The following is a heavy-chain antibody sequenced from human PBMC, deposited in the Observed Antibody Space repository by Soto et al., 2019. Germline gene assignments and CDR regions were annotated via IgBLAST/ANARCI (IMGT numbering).Heavy chain of an antibody. CDR1: GFTFSSYS. CDR2: IRSSSSYI. Sequence: EVQLVESGGGLVKPGGSLRLSCVVSGFTFSSYSMNWVRQAPGKGLEWVSSIRSSSSYIYYADSVKGRFTISRDNAKNSLYLQMNSLRAEDTAVYYCARNRAGGLNYYYYMDVWGKGTTVTVSS. CDR3: ARNRAGGLNYYYYMDV. D-gene: IGHD1-26*01. V-gene: IGHV3-21*01. J-gene: IGHJ6*03.